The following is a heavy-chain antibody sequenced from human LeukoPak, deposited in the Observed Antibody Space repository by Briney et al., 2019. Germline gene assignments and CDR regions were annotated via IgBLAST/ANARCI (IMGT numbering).Heavy chain of an antibody. CDR2: IYYSGST. CDR1: GGSISSYY. J-gene: IGHJ4*02. Sequence: SETLSLTCTVSGGSISSYYWSWIRQPPGKGLEWIGYIYYSGSTNYNPSLKSRVTISVDTSKNQFSLKLSSVTAADTAVYYCARSNWNDPYDYWGQGTLVTVSS. V-gene: IGHV4-59*08. CDR3: ARSNWNDPYDY. D-gene: IGHD1-1*01.